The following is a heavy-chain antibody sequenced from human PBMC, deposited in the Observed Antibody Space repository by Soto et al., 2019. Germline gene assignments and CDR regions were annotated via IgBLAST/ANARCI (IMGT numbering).Heavy chain of an antibody. CDR3: ARRVLRYLWFEP. D-gene: IGHD3-9*01. CDR2: MNPNSGNT. J-gene: IGHJ5*02. V-gene: IGHV1-8*01. CDR1: GYTFTSYD. Sequence: QVQLVQSGAEVKKPGASVKVSCKASGYTFTSYDINWVRQATGQGLGWMGWMNPNSGNTGYAQKSRGGGTMARNDSIGTAYMELSSLRSEDTDVYYCARRVLRYLWFEPWGQGTLGTVSS.